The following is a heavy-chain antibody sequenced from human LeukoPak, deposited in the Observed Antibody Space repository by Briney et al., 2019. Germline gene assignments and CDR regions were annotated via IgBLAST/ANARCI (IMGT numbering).Heavy chain of an antibody. CDR3: ARGGGLDV. Sequence: GGSLRLSCAASGFNFDDYAMHWVRQAPGKGLEWVSGIDWHSERTGYVDSVKGRFTISRDNAKNSLYLQMSNLRAEDTAVYFCARGGGLDVWGQGATVTVSS. J-gene: IGHJ6*02. CDR1: GFNFDDYA. CDR2: IDWHSERT. D-gene: IGHD3-16*01. V-gene: IGHV3-9*01.